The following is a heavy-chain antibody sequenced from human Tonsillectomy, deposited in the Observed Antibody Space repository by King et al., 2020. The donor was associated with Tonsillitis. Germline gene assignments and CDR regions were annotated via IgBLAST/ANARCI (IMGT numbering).Heavy chain of an antibody. CDR1: GFTSSNYE. J-gene: IGHJ6*03. V-gene: IGHV3-48*03. Sequence: VQLVESGGGLAQPGGSLRLACAASGFTSSNYEMNWVRQAPGKGLEWVSYISGGVDVKYYAGSVKGRFTISRDNAKNSRYLQMNSLRAEDTAVYYCASPGGVPHVRHYYYYMDVWGKGTTVTVSS. CDR3: ASPGGVPHVRHYYYYMDV. D-gene: IGHD3-16*01. CDR2: ISGGVDVK.